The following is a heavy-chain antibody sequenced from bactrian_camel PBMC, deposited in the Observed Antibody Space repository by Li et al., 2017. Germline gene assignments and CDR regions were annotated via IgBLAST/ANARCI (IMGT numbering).Heavy chain of an antibody. D-gene: IGHD2*01. CDR1: GPTSSSSAYS. CDR3: AASKSPTCGGRPSSSLSFGY. V-gene: IGHV3S53*01. CDR2: IDRDGTR. J-gene: IGHJ6*01. Sequence: HVQLVEYGGDSVQVGGSLRLSCVASGPTSSSSAYSMGWFRQAPGKEREGVAAIDRDGTRSHANSVKGRVYISKDNAKNTVYLQMNSLKPEDTAIYYCAASKSPTCGGRPSSSLSFGYWGQGTQVTVS.